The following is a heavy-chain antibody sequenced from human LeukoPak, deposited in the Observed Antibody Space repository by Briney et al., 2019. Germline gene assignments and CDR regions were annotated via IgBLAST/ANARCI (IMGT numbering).Heavy chain of an antibody. J-gene: IGHJ5*02. CDR3: ARVPMRGDSNWFDP. V-gene: IGHV4-38-2*02. CDR1: GYSISSGYY. Sequence: PSETLSLTCTVSGYSISSGYYWGWIRQPPGKGLEWIGSIYHSGSTYYNPSLKSRVTISVDTSKNQFSLKLSSVTAADTAVYYCARVPMRGDSNWFDPWGQGTLVTVSS. D-gene: IGHD2-21*02. CDR2: IYHSGST.